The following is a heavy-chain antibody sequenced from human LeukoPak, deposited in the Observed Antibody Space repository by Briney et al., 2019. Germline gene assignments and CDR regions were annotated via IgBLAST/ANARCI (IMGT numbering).Heavy chain of an antibody. CDR2: IYHSGT. J-gene: IGHJ4*02. D-gene: IGHD3-10*01. CDR3: ARSDYYGSGHPFDY. V-gene: IGHV4-59*08. Sequence: PSETQSLTCTVSGGSISSYYWSWIRQPPGKGLEWIGYIYHSGTNYNPSLKSRVTISEDTSKNQFSLKLSSVTAADTAVYYCARSDYYGSGHPFDYWGQGTLVTVSS. CDR1: GGSISSYY.